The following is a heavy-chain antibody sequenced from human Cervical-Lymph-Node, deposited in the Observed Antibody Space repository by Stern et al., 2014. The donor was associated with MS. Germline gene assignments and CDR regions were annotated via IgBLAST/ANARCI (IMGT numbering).Heavy chain of an antibody. CDR2: INGGSGST. V-gene: IGHV1-3*01. CDR1: GYNFIDHA. J-gene: IGHJ4*02. CDR3: ARQPDYSDFLDY. Sequence: VQLVQSWAEVKKPWASMTVSCKTSGYNFIDHAIHWVRQAPGQRLEWMGWINGGSGSTKYSQKCQGRVSFTRDRAASAAYMDLSSLRPDDTAVYYCARQPDYSDFLDYWGQGTLVTVSS. D-gene: IGHD4-11*01.